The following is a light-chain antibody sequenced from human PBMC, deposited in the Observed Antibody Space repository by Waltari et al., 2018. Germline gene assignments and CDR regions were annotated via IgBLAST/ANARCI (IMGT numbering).Light chain of an antibody. CDR1: QSLLHSNGYNY. CDR3: MQALQTLFT. CDR2: LGS. V-gene: IGKV2-28*01. Sequence: DIVMTQSPLALPVTPGEPASTSCRSSQSLLHSNGYNYLDWYLQKPGQSPQILIYLGSNRASGVPDRFSGSGSGTDFTLKISRVEADDVGVYYSMQALQTLFTFGPGTKVDIK. J-gene: IGKJ3*01.